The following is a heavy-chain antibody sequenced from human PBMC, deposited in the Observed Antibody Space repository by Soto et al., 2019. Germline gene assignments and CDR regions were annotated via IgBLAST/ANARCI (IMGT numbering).Heavy chain of an antibody. CDR3: AKDEGARFDY. D-gene: IGHD1-26*01. J-gene: IGHJ4*02. Sequence: EVQLVESGGGLVQPGRSLRLSCAASGFTFDDYAMHWVRQAPGKGLEWVSVISWNSGSIGYADSVKGRFTISRDNAKNSLYLQTNSLRAEATALYYCAKDEGARFDYWGQGTMVTVSS. CDR2: ISWNSGSI. CDR1: GFTFDDYA. V-gene: IGHV3-9*01.